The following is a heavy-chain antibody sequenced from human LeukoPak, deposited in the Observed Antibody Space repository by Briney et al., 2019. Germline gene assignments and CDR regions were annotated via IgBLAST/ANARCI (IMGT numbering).Heavy chain of an antibody. CDR2: IHYRLPT. D-gene: IGHD5-24*01. V-gene: IGHV4-39*01. CDR3: ARHEEEDGYNAKTPDY. Sequence: ASETLSLTCDVSGVSISGTNYYWGWIRQPPGMGLEWIGSIHYRLPTFYNPLLKSRVTISVDASKNQISLRLRSVTAADTAVYYCARHEEEDGYNAKTPDYWGQGTPVTVSS. CDR1: GVSISGTNYY. J-gene: IGHJ4*02.